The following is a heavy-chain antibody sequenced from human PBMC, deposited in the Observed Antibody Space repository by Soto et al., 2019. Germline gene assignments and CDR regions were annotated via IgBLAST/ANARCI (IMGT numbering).Heavy chain of an antibody. Sequence: PGGSLRLSCAASGFTFSSYGMHWVRQAPGKGLEWVAVISYDGSNKYYADNVKGRFTISRDNSKNTLYLQMNSLRAEDTVVYYCAKEGYCSSTSCGTFVYWGQGTLVTVAS. D-gene: IGHD2-2*01. CDR1: GFTFSSYG. J-gene: IGHJ4*02. V-gene: IGHV3-30*18. CDR3: AKEGYCSSTSCGTFVY. CDR2: ISYDGSNK.